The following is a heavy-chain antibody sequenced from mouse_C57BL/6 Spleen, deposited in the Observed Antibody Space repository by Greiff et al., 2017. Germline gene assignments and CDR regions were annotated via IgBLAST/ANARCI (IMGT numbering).Heavy chain of an antibody. D-gene: IGHD1-1*01. J-gene: IGHJ4*01. V-gene: IGHV1-19*01. Sequence: EVQLQQSGPVLVKPGASVKMSCKASGYTFTDYYMNWVKQSHGKSLEWIGVINPYNGGTSYNQKFKGKATLTVAKSSRTAYMELNSLTSEDSAVYYCERRSSSLYYYAMDYWGQGTSVTVSS. CDR3: ERRSSSLYYYAMDY. CDR1: GYTFTDYY. CDR2: INPYNGGT.